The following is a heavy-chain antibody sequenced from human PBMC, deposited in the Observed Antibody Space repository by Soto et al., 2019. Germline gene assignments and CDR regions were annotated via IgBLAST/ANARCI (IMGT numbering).Heavy chain of an antibody. CDR1: GFTFSSYA. D-gene: IGHD1-26*01. V-gene: IGHV3-23*01. Sequence: EVQLLESGGGLVQPGGSLRLSCAASGFTFSSYAISWVRQAPGKGLEWVSAIIGSGGSTYYADSVKGRFTISRDNSKNTLYLQMNSLRAEDTAVYYCAKSPFKVWEEYYMDVWGKGTTVTVSS. CDR2: IIGSGGST. CDR3: AKSPFKVWEEYYMDV. J-gene: IGHJ6*03.